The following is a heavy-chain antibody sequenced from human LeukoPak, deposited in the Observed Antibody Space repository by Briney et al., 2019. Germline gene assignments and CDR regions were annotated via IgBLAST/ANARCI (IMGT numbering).Heavy chain of an antibody. CDR3: ARGDFAMRY. CDR1: GFSFSGYW. CDR2: INQDGREE. J-gene: IGHJ1*01. D-gene: IGHD3-3*01. Sequence: GGSLRPSCVGSGFSFSGYWLDWVRQAPGKGLEWVANINQDGREENYVGSVKGRFTISRDNAKNSLYLQMNNLRVEDTAVSYCARGDFAMRYWGQGTLVTVSS. V-gene: IGHV3-7*01.